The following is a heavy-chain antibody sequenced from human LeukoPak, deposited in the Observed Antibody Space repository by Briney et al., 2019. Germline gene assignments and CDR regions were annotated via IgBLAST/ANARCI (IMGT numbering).Heavy chain of an antibody. V-gene: IGHV3-23*01. Sequence: GGSLRLSCAASGFTFSSYAMSWVRQAPGKGLEWVSAISGSGGSTYYADSVKGRFTISRDNAKNSLYLQMNSLGAEDTALYYCAKDKRRYSYGYGDAFDIWGQGTMVTVSS. CDR1: GFTFSSYA. D-gene: IGHD5-18*01. CDR3: AKDKRRYSYGYGDAFDI. CDR2: ISGSGGST. J-gene: IGHJ3*02.